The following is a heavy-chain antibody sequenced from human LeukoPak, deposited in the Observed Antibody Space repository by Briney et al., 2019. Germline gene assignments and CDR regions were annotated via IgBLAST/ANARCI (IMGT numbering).Heavy chain of an antibody. V-gene: IGHV3-30-3*01. J-gene: IGHJ4*02. CDR2: TSSDLNVK. CDR3: AREGYYGSGSPPSLYFDY. Sequence: GGSLRLSCAASGFTFSSYAIHWVRQAPGKGLEWVAVTSSDLNVKLYADSVKGRFTISRDNSGGTLYLQMNSLRPEDTAIYYCAREGYYGSGSPPSLYFDYWGQGTLVTVSS. D-gene: IGHD3-10*01. CDR1: GFTFSSYA.